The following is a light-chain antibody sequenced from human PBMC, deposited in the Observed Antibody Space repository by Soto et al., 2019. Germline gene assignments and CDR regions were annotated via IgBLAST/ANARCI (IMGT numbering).Light chain of an antibody. Sequence: QSVLTQPPSVSGAPGQRVTISCTGSSSNIGAGYDVHWYQQLPGTATKLLIYGNSNRPSGVPDRFSGSKSSTSAFRAITGLTAEDEAYYYCQSYGNSRSRVFGGGTKLTVL. J-gene: IGLJ2*01. CDR2: GNS. V-gene: IGLV1-40*01. CDR1: SSNIGAGYD. CDR3: QSYGNSRSRV.